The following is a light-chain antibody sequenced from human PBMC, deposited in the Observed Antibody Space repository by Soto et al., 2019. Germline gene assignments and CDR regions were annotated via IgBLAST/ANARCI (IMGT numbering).Light chain of an antibody. CDR3: QQYNSYPWT. J-gene: IGKJ1*01. Sequence: DIQMTQSPPSLSASVGDRVTITCRASKGINNYLAWFQQQPGTAPKPLIYATSTLHSGVPSRFTGSGSGTEFTLTITSLQPEDFVTYYCQQYNSYPWTFGQGNKVEVK. CDR2: ATS. CDR1: KGINNY. V-gene: IGKV1-16*01.